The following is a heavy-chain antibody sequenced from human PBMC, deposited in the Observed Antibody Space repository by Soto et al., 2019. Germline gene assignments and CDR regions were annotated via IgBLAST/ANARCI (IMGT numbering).Heavy chain of an antibody. D-gene: IGHD3-10*01. CDR2: ISAYNGNT. CDR1: GYTFTSYG. V-gene: IGHV1-18*01. CDR3: VKARGYYYGMDV. Sequence: QVQLVQSGAEVKKPGASVKVSCKASGYTFTSYGISWVRQAPGQGLEWMGWISAYNGNTNYAQKFQGRVTITADESTSTAYMELSSLRSEDTAVYYCVKARGYYYGMDVWGQGTTVTVSS. J-gene: IGHJ6*02.